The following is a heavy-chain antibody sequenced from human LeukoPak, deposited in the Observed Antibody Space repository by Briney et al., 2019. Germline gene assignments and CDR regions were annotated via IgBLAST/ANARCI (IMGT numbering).Heavy chain of an antibody. CDR3: ARGGFSSSWGHAFDI. CDR2: INPSGGST. V-gene: IGHV1-46*01. CDR1: GYTFTSYY. Sequence: ASVKVSCKASGYTFTSYYMHWVRQAPGQGLEWMGIINPSGGSTSYAQKFQGRVTMTRDTSISTAYMELNRLRSDDTAVYYCARGGFSSSWGHAFDIWGQGTMVTVSS. J-gene: IGHJ3*02. D-gene: IGHD6-13*01.